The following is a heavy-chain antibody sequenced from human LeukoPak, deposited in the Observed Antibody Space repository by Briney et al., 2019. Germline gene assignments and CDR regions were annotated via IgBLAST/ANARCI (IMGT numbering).Heavy chain of an antibody. CDR3: TRHQIAAAADYYYYYMDV. J-gene: IGHJ6*03. V-gene: IGHV3-23*01. CDR1: GFTFSSYG. CDR2: ISGSGGST. D-gene: IGHD6-13*01. Sequence: GGSLRLSCAASGFTFSSYGMSWVRQAPGKGLEWVSAISGSGGSTYYADSVKGRFTISRDNSKNTLYLQMNSLKTEDTAVYYCTRHQIAAAADYYYYYMDVWGKGTTVTISS.